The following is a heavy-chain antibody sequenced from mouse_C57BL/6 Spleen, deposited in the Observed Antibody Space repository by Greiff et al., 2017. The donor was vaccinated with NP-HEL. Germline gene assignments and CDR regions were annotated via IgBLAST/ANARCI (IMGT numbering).Heavy chain of an antibody. CDR1: GYTFTSYW. CDR2: IDPSDSYT. J-gene: IGHJ1*03. CDR3: ARGSDYYGSSHWYFDV. V-gene: IGHV1-50*01. D-gene: IGHD1-1*01. Sequence: VQLQQPGAELVKPGASVKLSCKASGYTFTSYWMQWVKQRPGQGLEWIGEIDPSDSYTNYNQKFKGKATLTVDTSSSTAYMQLSSLTSEDSAVYYCARGSDYYGSSHWYFDVWGTGTTVTVSS.